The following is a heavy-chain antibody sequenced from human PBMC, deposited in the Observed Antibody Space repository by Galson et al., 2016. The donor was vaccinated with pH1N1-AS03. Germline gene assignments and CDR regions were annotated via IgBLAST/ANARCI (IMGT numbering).Heavy chain of an antibody. Sequence: SVKVSCKASGYTFIRYYMHWVRQAPGRGLEWMGVINPSGGSTTYAEKFQGRVTMTRDTSTSTVYMELSSLRSADTAVYYCARGLRLGHDAFDIWGQGTMVTVSS. V-gene: IGHV1-46*01. CDR3: ARGLRLGHDAFDI. CDR1: GYTFIRYY. CDR2: INPSGGST. D-gene: IGHD3-16*01. J-gene: IGHJ3*02.